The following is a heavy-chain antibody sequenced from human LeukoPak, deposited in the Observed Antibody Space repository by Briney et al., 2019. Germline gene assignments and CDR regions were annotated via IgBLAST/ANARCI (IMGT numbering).Heavy chain of an antibody. Sequence: GASVKVSCKASGYTFTSYGISWVRQAPGQGLEWMGWISAYNGNTNYAQKLQGRVTMTTDTSTSTAYMELRSLRSDDTALYYCARAYLNDYSNYFDYWGQGTLVTVPS. CDR2: ISAYNGNT. V-gene: IGHV1-18*01. CDR1: GYTFTSYG. D-gene: IGHD4-11*01. J-gene: IGHJ4*02. CDR3: ARAYLNDYSNYFDY.